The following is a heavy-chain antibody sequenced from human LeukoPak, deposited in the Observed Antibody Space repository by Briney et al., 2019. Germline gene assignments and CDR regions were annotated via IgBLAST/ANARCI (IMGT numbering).Heavy chain of an antibody. CDR2: IYSGSST. Sequence: GGSLRLSCGASGFTVSSNYMSWVRQAPGKGLEWVSVIYSGSSTYYADSVKGRFTISRDNSKNTLYLQMNSLRAEGTAVYYCARVPITYYYDSSGPSDYWGQGTLVTVSS. D-gene: IGHD3-22*01. CDR3: ARVPITYYYDSSGPSDY. CDR1: GFTVSSNY. V-gene: IGHV3-66*01. J-gene: IGHJ4*02.